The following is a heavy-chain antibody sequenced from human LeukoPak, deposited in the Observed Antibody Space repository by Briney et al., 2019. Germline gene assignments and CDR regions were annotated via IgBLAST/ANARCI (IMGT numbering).Heavy chain of an antibody. CDR1: GGSISSYH. D-gene: IGHD3-3*01. CDR3: ARSLGVVTKVYNWFDP. CDR2: IYTSGST. Sequence: PSETLSLTCTVSGGSISSYHWSWIRQPPGKGLEWIGYIYTSGSTNYNPSLKSRVTISVDTSKNQFSLKLSSVTAADTAVYYCARSLGVVTKVYNWFDPWGQGTLVTVSS. J-gene: IGHJ5*02. V-gene: IGHV4-4*09.